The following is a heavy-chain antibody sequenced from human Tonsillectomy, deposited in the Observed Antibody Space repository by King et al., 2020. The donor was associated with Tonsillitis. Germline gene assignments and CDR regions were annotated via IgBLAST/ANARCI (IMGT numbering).Heavy chain of an antibody. V-gene: IGHV1-8*02. CDR1: GYTFTIYD. Sequence: VQLVESGAEVKKPGASVKVSCKASGYTFTIYDINWVRQATGQGLEWMGWMNPNSGNTGYAQKFQGRVTMTRNTSISTAYMALSSLRSEDTAVYFCARVSRELGYGELIVDGGETGREFDNWGQGTLVTVSS. D-gene: IGHD3-10*01. CDR2: MNPNSGNT. CDR3: ARVSRELGYGELIVDGGETGREFDN. J-gene: IGHJ4*02.